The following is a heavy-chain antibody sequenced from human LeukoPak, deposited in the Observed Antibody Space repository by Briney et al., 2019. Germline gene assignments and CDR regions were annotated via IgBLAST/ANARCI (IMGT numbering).Heavy chain of an antibody. Sequence: SETLFLTCTVSGGSISSYYRSWIRQPAGKGLEWIGRIYTSGSTNYNPSLKSRVTMSVDTSKNQFSLKLSSVTAADTAVYYCARDLGGIAAAGPFDYWGQGTLVTVSS. CDR2: IYTSGST. CDR1: GGSISSYY. V-gene: IGHV4-4*07. CDR3: ARDLGGIAAAGPFDY. D-gene: IGHD6-13*01. J-gene: IGHJ4*02.